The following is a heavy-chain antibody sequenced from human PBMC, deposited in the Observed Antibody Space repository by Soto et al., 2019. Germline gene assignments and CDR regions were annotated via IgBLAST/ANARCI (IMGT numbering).Heavy chain of an antibody. CDR1: GFTFSTYS. Sequence: GGSLRLSCVGSGFTFSTYSINWVRQAPGKGLEWVSSISSRSDIYYADSVKGRFTISRDNAKNSVSLQMNSLRAEDTAVYYCAREYNARPLAYGLDVWGQGTKVSLSS. V-gene: IGHV3-21*01. CDR3: AREYNARPLAYGLDV. J-gene: IGHJ6*02. CDR2: ISSRSDI. D-gene: IGHD1-20*01.